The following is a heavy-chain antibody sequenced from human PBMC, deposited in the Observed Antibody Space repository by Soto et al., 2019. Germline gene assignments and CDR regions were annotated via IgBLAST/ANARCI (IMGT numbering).Heavy chain of an antibody. Sequence: PGGSLRLSCVGSAPTVSNYGMHWVRQAPGKGLEWVALISYDGSEEYYADSVKGRFTLSRDNSKNILYLQMNSLRAEDTAVYYCAKGIPDTGGYYYYSMDVWGQGTAVTVSS. J-gene: IGHJ6*02. CDR1: APTVSNYG. V-gene: IGHV3-33*05. D-gene: IGHD5-18*01. CDR3: AKGIPDTGGYYYYSMDV. CDR2: ISYDGSEE.